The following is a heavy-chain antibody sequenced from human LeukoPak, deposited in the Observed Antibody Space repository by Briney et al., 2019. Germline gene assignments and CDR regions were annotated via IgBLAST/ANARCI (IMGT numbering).Heavy chain of an antibody. Sequence: SETLSLTCTVSGGSISSYYWSWIRQPPGKGLEWIGYIYYSGSTNYNPSLKSRVTISVDTSKNQFSLKLNSVTAADTAVYYCASAIAIPAWAFDIWGQGTMVTVSS. V-gene: IGHV4-59*01. J-gene: IGHJ3*02. CDR2: IYYSGST. CDR1: GGSISSYY. D-gene: IGHD2-2*02. CDR3: ASAIAIPAWAFDI.